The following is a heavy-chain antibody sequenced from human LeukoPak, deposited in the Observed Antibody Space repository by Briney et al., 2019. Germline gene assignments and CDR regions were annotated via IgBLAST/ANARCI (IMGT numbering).Heavy chain of an antibody. Sequence: GGSLRLSCAASGFTFSSYSMDWVRQAPGKGLEWVSYISSSGSTIYYADSVKGRFTISRDNAKNSLYLQMNSLRAEDTAVYYCARGPHYYGSGSHNWFDPWGQGTLVTVSS. J-gene: IGHJ5*02. CDR3: ARGPHYYGSGSHNWFDP. CDR1: GFTFSSYS. CDR2: ISSSGSTI. D-gene: IGHD3-10*01. V-gene: IGHV3-48*01.